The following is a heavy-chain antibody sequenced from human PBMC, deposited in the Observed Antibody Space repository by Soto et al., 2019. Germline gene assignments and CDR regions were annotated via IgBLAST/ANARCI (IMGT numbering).Heavy chain of an antibody. CDR3: VRDGTKTLRDWFDP. CDR2: IYATGTT. J-gene: IGHJ5*02. Sequence: SETLSLTCTVSGASISSFYWSWIRKSAGKGLEWIGRIYATGTTDYNPSLKSRVMMSVDTSKKQFSLKLRSVTAADTAVYYCVRDGTKTLRDWFDPWGQGISVTVSS. CDR1: GASISSFY. V-gene: IGHV4-4*07. D-gene: IGHD1-1*01.